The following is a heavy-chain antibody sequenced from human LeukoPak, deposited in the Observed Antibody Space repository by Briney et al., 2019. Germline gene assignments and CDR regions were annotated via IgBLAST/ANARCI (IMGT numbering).Heavy chain of an antibody. V-gene: IGHV3-23*01. CDR3: ANPPDAYYYGSGHY. J-gene: IGHJ4*02. D-gene: IGHD3-10*01. CDR2: ISGSGGST. Sequence: GGSLRLSCAASGFTFSSYAMSWVRQAPGKGLEWVSAISGSGGSTYYADSVKGRFTISRDNSKNTLYLQMNSLRAEDTAVYYCANPPDAYYYGSGHYWGQGTLVTVSS. CDR1: GFTFSSYA.